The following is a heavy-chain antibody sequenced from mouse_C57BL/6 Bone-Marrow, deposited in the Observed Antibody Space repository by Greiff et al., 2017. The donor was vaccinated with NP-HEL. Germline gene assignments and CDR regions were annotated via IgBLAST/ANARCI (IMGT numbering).Heavy chain of an antibody. CDR2: IYYSGTI. Sequence: VQLQQSGPGLVKPSQTVFLTCTVTGISITTGNYRWSWIRQFPGNKLEWIGYIYYSGTITYNPSLTSRTTNTRDTPKNQFFLEMNSLTAEDTATYYCARDSGSSFFDYWGQGTTLTVSS. CDR3: ARDSGSSFFDY. D-gene: IGHD1-1*01. V-gene: IGHV3-5*01. J-gene: IGHJ2*01. CDR1: GISITTGNYR.